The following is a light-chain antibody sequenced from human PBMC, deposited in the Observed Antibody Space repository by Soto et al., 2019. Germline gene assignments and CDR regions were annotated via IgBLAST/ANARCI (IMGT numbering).Light chain of an antibody. CDR2: DAS. V-gene: IGKV3-11*01. Sequence: EIVLTQSPATQSLSPGERATLSCRASQSLSSYLAWYQQKRGQAPRLLIYDASKRATGIPARFSGSGSGTDFTLSISSLEPEDFAVYYCQQRSDWLLTFGGGTKVEIK. CDR3: QQRSDWLLT. J-gene: IGKJ4*01. CDR1: QSLSSY.